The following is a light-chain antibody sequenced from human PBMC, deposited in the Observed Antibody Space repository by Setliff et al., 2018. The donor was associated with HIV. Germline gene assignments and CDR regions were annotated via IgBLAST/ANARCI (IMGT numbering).Light chain of an antibody. V-gene: IGLV2-11*01. CDR1: SSDVGAYNY. CDR2: DVT. CDR3: SSYRSSSTPVV. Sequence: QSALTQPRSVSGSPGQSVTFSCTGSSSDVGAYNYVSWYQQHPGKAPKLMIYDVTRRPSGVPDRFSGSTSGNTASLTISGLQAEDEADYYCSSYRSSSTPVVFGGGTK. J-gene: IGLJ2*01.